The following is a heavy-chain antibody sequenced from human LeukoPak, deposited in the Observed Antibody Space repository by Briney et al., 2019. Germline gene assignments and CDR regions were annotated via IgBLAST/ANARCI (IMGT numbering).Heavy chain of an antibody. J-gene: IGHJ6*03. CDR3: AGAAAVLWFGELLNPYYYYMDV. CDR2: IYTSGST. D-gene: IGHD3-10*01. V-gene: IGHV4-4*07. CDR1: GGSISSYY. Sequence: SETLSLTCTVSGGSISSYYWSWIRQPAGKGLEWIGRIYTSGSTNYNPSLKSRVTISVDTPKNQFSLKLSSVTAADTAVYYCAGAAAVLWFGELLNPYYYYMDVWGKGTTVTVSS.